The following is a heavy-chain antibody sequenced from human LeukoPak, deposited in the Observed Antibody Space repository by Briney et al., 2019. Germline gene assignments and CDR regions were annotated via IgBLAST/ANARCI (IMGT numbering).Heavy chain of an antibody. Sequence: GASVKVSCKASGYTFTSYYMHWVREAPGQGLEWVGIINPSGGSTSYAQKFQGRVTMTTDTSTSTVYMELSSLRSEDTAVYYCARRSGYSYVDYWGQGTLVTVSS. V-gene: IGHV1-46*01. J-gene: IGHJ4*02. CDR2: INPSGGST. CDR1: GYTFTSYY. CDR3: ARRSGYSYVDY. D-gene: IGHD5-18*01.